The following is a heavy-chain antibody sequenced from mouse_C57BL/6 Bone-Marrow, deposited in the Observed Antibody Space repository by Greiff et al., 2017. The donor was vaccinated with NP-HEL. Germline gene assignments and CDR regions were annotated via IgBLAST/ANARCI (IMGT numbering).Heavy chain of an antibody. D-gene: IGHD1-3*01. CDR2: INPGSGGT. CDR1: GYAFTNYL. Sequence: LVESGAELVRPGTSVKVSCKASGYAFTNYLIEWVKQRPGQGLEWIGVINPGSGGTNYNEKFKGKATLTADKSSSTAYMQLSSLTSEDSAVYFYARESRYDAMDYWGQGTSVTVSS. V-gene: IGHV1-54*01. J-gene: IGHJ4*01. CDR3: ARESRYDAMDY.